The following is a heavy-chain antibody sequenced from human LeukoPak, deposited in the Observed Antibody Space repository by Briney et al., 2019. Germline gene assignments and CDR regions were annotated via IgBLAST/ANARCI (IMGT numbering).Heavy chain of an antibody. CDR3: AAVPHYYYDSSGYYFDAFDI. CDR1: GFTFTSSA. V-gene: IGHV1-58*02. CDR2: IVVGSGNT. Sequence: ASVKVSCKASGFTFTSSAKQWVRQARGQRLEWIGWIVVGSGNTNYAQKFQERVTITRDMSTNTAYMELSSLRSEDTAVYYCAAVPHYYYDSSGYYFDAFDIWGQGTMVTVSS. J-gene: IGHJ3*02. D-gene: IGHD3-22*01.